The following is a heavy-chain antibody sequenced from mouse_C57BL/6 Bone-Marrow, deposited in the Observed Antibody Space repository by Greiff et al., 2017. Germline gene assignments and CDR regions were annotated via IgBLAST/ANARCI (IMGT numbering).Heavy chain of an antibody. CDR3: ARFYYDYED. J-gene: IGHJ3*01. CDR2: INPSSGYT. Sequence: VQLQQSGAELAKPGASVKLSCKASGYTFTSYWMHWVNQRPGQGLAWIGYINPSSGYTTSNQKFKDKATFTAYKSSSTPSMQRSRLTYEDSAAYYCARFYYDYEDWGQGTLVTVSA. D-gene: IGHD2-4*01. CDR1: GYTFTSYW. V-gene: IGHV1-7*01.